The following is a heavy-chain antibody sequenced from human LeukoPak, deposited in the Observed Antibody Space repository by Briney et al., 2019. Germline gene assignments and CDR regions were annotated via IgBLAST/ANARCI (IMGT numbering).Heavy chain of an antibody. CDR3: AKNGDRGAYCSGGSCYPYYYYYMDV. CDR2: ISSSGSTI. D-gene: IGHD2-15*01. V-gene: IGHV3-48*03. J-gene: IGHJ6*03. Sequence: QPGGSLRLSCAASGFTFSSYEMNWVRQAPGKGLEWVSYISSSGSTIYYADSVKGRFTISRDNAKNSLYLQMKRLSAEDTAVYYCAKNGDRGAYCSGGSCYPYYYYYMDVWGKGTTVTISS. CDR1: GFTFSSYE.